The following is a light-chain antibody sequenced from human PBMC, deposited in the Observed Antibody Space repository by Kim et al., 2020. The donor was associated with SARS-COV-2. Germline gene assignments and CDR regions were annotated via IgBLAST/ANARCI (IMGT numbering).Light chain of an antibody. CDR1: SSNIGINT. V-gene: IGLV1-44*01. Sequence: QSVVTQPPSASGTPGQRVTISCSGSSSNIGINTVNWYQQVPGAAPRLLIYDNNQRPSGVPDRFSASKSGTSASLAITGLQSEDEADYYCAAWDARLDGWMLGGGTKVTVL. CDR3: AAWDARLDGWM. CDR2: DNN. J-gene: IGLJ3*02.